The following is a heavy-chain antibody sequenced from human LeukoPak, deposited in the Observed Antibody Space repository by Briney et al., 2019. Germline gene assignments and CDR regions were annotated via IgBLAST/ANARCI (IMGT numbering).Heavy chain of an antibody. CDR1: GYTFSSYD. V-gene: IGHV1-18*01. CDR2: TSPHNGNT. Sequence: VASVKVSCKTSGYTFSSYDYGIGWVRQAPGQGLEWMAWTSPHNGNTNYAQKLQGRVTVTTDTSTTTAYMELRSLRSDDTAVYYCTRDRNRSGSQNYWGQGTLVTVSS. D-gene: IGHD1-26*01. J-gene: IGHJ4*02. CDR3: TRDRNRSGSQNY.